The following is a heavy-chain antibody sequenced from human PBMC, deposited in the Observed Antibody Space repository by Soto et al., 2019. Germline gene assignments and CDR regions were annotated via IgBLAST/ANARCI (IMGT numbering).Heavy chain of an antibody. CDR2: RSGNGVST. CDR1: GFTFSAYP. V-gene: IGHV3-64D*06. J-gene: IGHJ4*02. D-gene: IGHD3-3*01. Sequence: PGGSLRLSCSASGFTFSAYPLHCVRQAPGRGLEYFSPRSGNGVSTYYAESVKGRFTISRDKSKSTLFLQMSDLRVEDTAIYYCVKPPQVMTIFGVVPFDSWGRGTLVTVSS. CDR3: VKPPQVMTIFGVVPFDS.